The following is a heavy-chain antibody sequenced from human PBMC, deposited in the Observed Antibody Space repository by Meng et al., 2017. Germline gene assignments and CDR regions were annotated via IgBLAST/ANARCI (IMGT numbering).Heavy chain of an antibody. Sequence: LQLQESGQGLVKPSEPLSLTCTVSGGSISSSSYYWGWIRQPPGKGLEWIGSIYYSGSTYYNPSLKSRVTISVDTSKNQFSLKLSSVSAADTAVYYCASLRIAVAGINWFDPWGQGTLVTVSS. CDR3: ASLRIAVAGINWFDP. V-gene: IGHV4-39*07. CDR2: IYYSGST. CDR1: GGSISSSSYY. D-gene: IGHD6-19*01. J-gene: IGHJ5*02.